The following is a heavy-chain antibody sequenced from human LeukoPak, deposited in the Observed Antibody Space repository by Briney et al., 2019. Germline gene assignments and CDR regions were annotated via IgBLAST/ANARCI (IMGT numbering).Heavy chain of an antibody. CDR2: ISGSGGST. J-gene: IGHJ6*02. CDR3: AKAQGFGVVIHPPNYYYYGMDV. Sequence: GGSLRLSCAASGFTFSSYAMSWVHQAPGKGLEWVSAISGSGGSTYYADSVKGRFTISRDNSKNTLYLQMNSLRAEDTAVYYCAKAQGFGVVIHPPNYYYYGMDVWGQGTTVTVSS. V-gene: IGHV3-23*01. D-gene: IGHD3-3*01. CDR1: GFTFSSYA.